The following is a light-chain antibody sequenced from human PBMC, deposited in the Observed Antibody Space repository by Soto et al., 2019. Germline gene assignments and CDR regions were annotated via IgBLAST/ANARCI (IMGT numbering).Light chain of an antibody. CDR2: TAS. V-gene: IGKV1-5*03. CDR3: QQYNSYSRGT. Sequence: EIQMTQSPSTLSASVGDRVTITCRASQNINNWLAWYQQKPGKVPKLLIYTASSLESGVPSRFSGSGSGTEFTLTISCLQPDDFATYYCQQYNSYSRGTFGQGTKVEIK. J-gene: IGKJ1*01. CDR1: QNINNW.